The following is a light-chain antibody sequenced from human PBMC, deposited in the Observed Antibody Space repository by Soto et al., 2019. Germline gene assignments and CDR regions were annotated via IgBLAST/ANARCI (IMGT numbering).Light chain of an antibody. CDR1: QSVGRNF. V-gene: IGKV3-20*01. J-gene: IGKJ4*01. Sequence: EIVLTQSPGTLSLSPGESTTLSCRASQSVGRNFLAWYQQKPGRAPRLLIHGASYRATGVPDRFSGSGSETDFNLTISILEPEDFAVYYCHQYAASPLTFGGGTKVEIK. CDR3: HQYAASPLT. CDR2: GAS.